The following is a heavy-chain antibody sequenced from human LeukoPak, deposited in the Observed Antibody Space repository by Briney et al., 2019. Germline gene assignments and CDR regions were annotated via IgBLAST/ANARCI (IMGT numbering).Heavy chain of an antibody. CDR2: VSKSDGTT. V-gene: IGHV3-23*01. Sequence: GGSLRLSCAASGFTFSSFAMSWVRQAPGKGLEWVSSVSKSDGTTYYADSVKGRLTISRDNSKNTLHLQMNGLRAEDTAVYYCARGSYGMDVWGQGTTVTVSS. CDR1: GFTFSSFA. J-gene: IGHJ6*02. CDR3: ARGSYGMDV.